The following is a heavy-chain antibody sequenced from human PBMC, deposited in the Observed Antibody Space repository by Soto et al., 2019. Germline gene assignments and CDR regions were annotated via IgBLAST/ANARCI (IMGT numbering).Heavy chain of an antibody. D-gene: IGHD2-15*01. Sequence: EVQLVESGGGLVQPGRSLRLSCAASGFTVDDYAMHWVRQAPGKGLEWVSGISWNSGSIGYADSVKGRFTISRDNAKNSLYLQMNSLRAEDTALYYCAKDIGAATPHYYYGMDVWGQGTTVTVSS. CDR1: GFTVDDYA. CDR2: ISWNSGSI. CDR3: AKDIGAATPHYYYGMDV. V-gene: IGHV3-9*01. J-gene: IGHJ6*02.